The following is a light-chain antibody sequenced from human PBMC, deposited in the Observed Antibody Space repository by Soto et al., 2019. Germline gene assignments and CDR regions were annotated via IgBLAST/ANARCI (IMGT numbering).Light chain of an antibody. CDR2: RNK. CDR3: TSWDDSLSAWV. Sequence: QSVLIRPPSASGTPGQRVTISCSGSTANIEANYVYWYQQFPGTAPKLLIYRNKERPSGVPDRFSGSKSGTSASLAVSGLRSEDEADYFCTSWDDSLSAWVFGGGTKLTVL. CDR1: TANIEANY. V-gene: IGLV1-47*01. J-gene: IGLJ3*02.